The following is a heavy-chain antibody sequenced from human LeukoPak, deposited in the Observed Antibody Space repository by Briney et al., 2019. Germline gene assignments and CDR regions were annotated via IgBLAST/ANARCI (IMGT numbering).Heavy chain of an antibody. J-gene: IGHJ4*02. CDR2: IYSGGST. Sequence: PGGSLRLSRAASGFTVSSNYMSWVRQAPGKGLEWVSVIYSGGSTYYADSVKGRFTISRDNSKNTLYLQMNSLRAEDTAVYYCARAPMGGSGWYRGENYFDYWGQGTLVTVSS. D-gene: IGHD6-19*01. CDR3: ARAPMGGSGWYRGENYFDY. V-gene: IGHV3-53*01. CDR1: GFTVSSNY.